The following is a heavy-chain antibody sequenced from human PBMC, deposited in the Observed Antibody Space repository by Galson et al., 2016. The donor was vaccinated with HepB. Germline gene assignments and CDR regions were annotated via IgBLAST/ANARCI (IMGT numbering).Heavy chain of an antibody. Sequence: SVKVSCKASGGSFSSYAISWVRQAPGQGLEWMGGIIPVFGTANYAQNFQGRVTITAEDSTSTGYMDLSSLRSEDSAVYYCAIRRDCFRPDYYYYYGMDVWGQGTTITVSS. D-gene: IGHD5-24*01. CDR3: AIRRDCFRPDYYYYYGMDV. CDR1: GGSFSSYA. J-gene: IGHJ6*02. V-gene: IGHV1-69*13. CDR2: IIPVFGTA.